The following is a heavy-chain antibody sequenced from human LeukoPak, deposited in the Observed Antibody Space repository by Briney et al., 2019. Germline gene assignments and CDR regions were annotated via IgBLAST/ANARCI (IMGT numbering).Heavy chain of an antibody. D-gene: IGHD3-22*01. CDR2: VYYSGST. Sequence: PSETLSLTCTVFGGSISSSSYYWAWIRQPPGKGLEWIGSVYYSGSTYYNPSLKSRVTISVDTSKNQFSLKLSSVTAADTAVYYCARRGYDSSGYYVEYFQHWGQGTLVTVSS. CDR3: ARRGYDSSGYYVEYFQH. V-gene: IGHV4-39*01. CDR1: GGSISSSSYY. J-gene: IGHJ1*01.